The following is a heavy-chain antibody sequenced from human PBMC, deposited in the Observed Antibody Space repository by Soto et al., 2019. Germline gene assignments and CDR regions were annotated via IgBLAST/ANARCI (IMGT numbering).Heavy chain of an antibody. CDR1: GFTFSGYY. V-gene: IGHV3-11*05. Sequence: QVQLVESGGGLVKPGGSLRLSCAASGFTFSGYYMSWIRQAPGKGLECISYISSSGDRTKYADSVKGRFTISRDNAKKSLYLQMNSRRAEDTAVYYCVRETSYYFDNWGQGTLVTVSS. CDR3: VRETSYYFDN. J-gene: IGHJ4*02. CDR2: ISSSGDRT.